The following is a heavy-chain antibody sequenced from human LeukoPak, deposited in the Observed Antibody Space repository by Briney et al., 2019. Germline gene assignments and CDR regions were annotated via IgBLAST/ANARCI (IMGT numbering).Heavy chain of an antibody. D-gene: IGHD6-6*01. Sequence: GGTLRLSCAASGFTFSSYAMSWVRQAPGKGLEWVSAISGSGGSTYYADSVKGRFTISRDNSKNTLYLQMNSLRAEDTAVYYCAKRPSSSSLNYWGQGTLVTVSS. CDR2: ISGSGGST. CDR3: AKRPSSSSLNY. J-gene: IGHJ4*02. V-gene: IGHV3-23*01. CDR1: GFTFSSYA.